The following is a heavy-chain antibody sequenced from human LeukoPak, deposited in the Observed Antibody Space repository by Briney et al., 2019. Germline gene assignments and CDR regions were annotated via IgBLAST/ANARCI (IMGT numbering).Heavy chain of an antibody. Sequence: PGGSLRLSCAASGFTFRDFSMNWVRQAPGKGLEWLSYTSTSSSTIYYADSVKGRFTISRDNSKNTLYLQMNSLRSDDTAVSYCATAPGYASSWYNHYYYYYYMDVWGKGTTVTVSS. V-gene: IGHV3-48*01. CDR2: TSTSSSTI. D-gene: IGHD6-13*01. CDR1: GFTFRDFS. J-gene: IGHJ6*03. CDR3: ATAPGYASSWYNHYYYYYYMDV.